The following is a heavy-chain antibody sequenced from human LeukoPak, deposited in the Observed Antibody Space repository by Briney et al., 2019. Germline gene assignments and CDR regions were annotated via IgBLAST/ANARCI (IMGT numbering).Heavy chain of an antibody. J-gene: IGHJ4*02. D-gene: IGHD1-14*01. V-gene: IGHV3-30-3*01. CDR3: ARDNIILDATFDY. CDR2: ISYDGSNK. Sequence: PGRSLRLSCAASGFTFSSYAMHWVRQAPGKGLEWVAVISYDGSNKYYADSVKGRFTISRDNSKNTLYLQMNSLRAEDTAVYYCARDNIILDATFDYWGQGTLVTVSS. CDR1: GFTFSSYA.